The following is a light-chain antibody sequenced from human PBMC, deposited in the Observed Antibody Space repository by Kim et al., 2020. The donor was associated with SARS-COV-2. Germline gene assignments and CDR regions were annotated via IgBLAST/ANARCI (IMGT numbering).Light chain of an antibody. V-gene: IGLV3-25*03. CDR1: ALSNQY. CDR3: QSADTTGTSVL. J-gene: IGLJ2*01. CDR2: KDF. Sequence: SPGQTARITCSGDALSNQYTYWYQQKPGQAPVLTIYKDFERPSGIPERFSGSTSGTTVTLTIIAVQAEDEADYYCQSADTTGTSVLFGGGTQLTVL.